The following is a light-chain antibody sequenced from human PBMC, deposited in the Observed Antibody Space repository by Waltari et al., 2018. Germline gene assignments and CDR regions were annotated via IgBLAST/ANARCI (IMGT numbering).Light chain of an antibody. CDR2: GKN. J-gene: IGLJ2*01. CDR1: SLRTYY. V-gene: IGLV3-19*01. Sequence: SSELTQDPAVSVASGQTVRIPCQGASLRTYYSSWYQQKPGQAPVLVIYGKNNRPSGIPDRFSGSSSGNTASLTITGAQAEDEADYYCNSRDSSGNHLVFGGGTKLTVL. CDR3: NSRDSSGNHLV.